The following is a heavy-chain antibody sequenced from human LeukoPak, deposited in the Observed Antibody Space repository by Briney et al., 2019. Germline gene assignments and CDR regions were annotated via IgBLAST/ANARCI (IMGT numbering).Heavy chain of an antibody. CDR1: GGTFSNYA. CDR3: ARGSELDYYYMDV. CDR2: IIPILGTA. V-gene: IGHV1-69*13. Sequence: SVKVPCKASGGTFSNYAISWVRQAPGQGLEWMGGIIPILGTAKYAQKFQGRVTITADDPATTAYMELSSLRSEDTAVYYCARGSELDYYYMDVWGKGTTVTVSS. J-gene: IGHJ6*03. D-gene: IGHD3-10*01.